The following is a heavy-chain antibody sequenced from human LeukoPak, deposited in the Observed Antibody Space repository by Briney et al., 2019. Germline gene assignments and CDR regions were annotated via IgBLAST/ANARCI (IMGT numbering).Heavy chain of an antibody. Sequence: GASVKVSCKASGGTFSNYAISWVRQAPGQGLEWMGRIIPVLGIAFYSQTFQGRVTITADKSTSTAYMELSSLISDDTAVYYCAGGPYDRSAYFPYYFDSWGQGTLVPVSS. D-gene: IGHD3-22*01. CDR3: AGGPYDRSAYFPYYFDS. V-gene: IGHV1-69*04. CDR1: GGTFSNYA. J-gene: IGHJ4*02. CDR2: IIPVLGIA.